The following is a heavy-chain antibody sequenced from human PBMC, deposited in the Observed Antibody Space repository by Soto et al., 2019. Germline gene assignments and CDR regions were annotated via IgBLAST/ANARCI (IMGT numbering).Heavy chain of an antibody. J-gene: IGHJ4*02. CDR3: ARGRGRVVPAAAPFDY. CDR1: GFTFSSYD. CDR2: IGTAGDT. Sequence: GGSLRLSCAASGFTFSSYDMHWVRQATGKGLEWVSAIGTAGDTYYPGSVKGRFTISRENAKNSLYLQMNSLRAGDTAVYYCARGRGRVVPAAAPFDYWGQGTLVTVSS. V-gene: IGHV3-13*01. D-gene: IGHD2-2*01.